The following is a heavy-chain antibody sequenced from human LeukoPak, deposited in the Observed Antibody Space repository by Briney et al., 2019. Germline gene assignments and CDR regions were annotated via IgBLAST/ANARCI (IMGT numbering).Heavy chain of an antibody. CDR1: RYTFTSNY. Sequence: ASVKVSCKASRYTFTSNYIHWVRQAPGQGLEWMGMIYPRDGSTSYAQKFQGRVTVTRDTSTSTAYMELRSLRSDDTAVYYCARAAITIFGVVISTDFDYWGQGTLVTVSS. J-gene: IGHJ4*02. CDR2: IYPRDGST. V-gene: IGHV1-46*01. CDR3: ARAAITIFGVVISTDFDY. D-gene: IGHD3-3*01.